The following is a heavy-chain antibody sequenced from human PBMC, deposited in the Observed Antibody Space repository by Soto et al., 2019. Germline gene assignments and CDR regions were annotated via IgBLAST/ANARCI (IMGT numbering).Heavy chain of an antibody. CDR3: ARHEGAYSSSWNWFDP. J-gene: IGHJ5*02. CDR1: GVSISSSSYY. CDR2: IYYSGST. D-gene: IGHD6-13*01. V-gene: IGHV4-39*01. Sequence: WETLSLTCTVSGVSISSSSYYWGWIRQPPGQGLVGIGSIYYSGSTYDNPALKSRVTISVDTSKNQFLLKVSTAADADADVYYCARHEGAYSSSWNWFDPWGQGTMVTVSS.